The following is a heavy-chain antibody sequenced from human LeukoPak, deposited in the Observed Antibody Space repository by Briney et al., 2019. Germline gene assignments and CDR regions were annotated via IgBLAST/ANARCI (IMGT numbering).Heavy chain of an antibody. Sequence: PSETLSLTCTVSGGSISSSTYYWGWIRQPPGKGLEWIGSIYYSGGTYYTPSLKSRVTISVDTSKNQFSLKLSSVTAADTAVYYCARVGSGYLNYFDYWGQGTLVTVSS. CDR2: IYYSGGT. J-gene: IGHJ4*02. D-gene: IGHD3-22*01. CDR3: ARVGSGYLNYFDY. V-gene: IGHV4-39*07. CDR1: GGSISSSTYY.